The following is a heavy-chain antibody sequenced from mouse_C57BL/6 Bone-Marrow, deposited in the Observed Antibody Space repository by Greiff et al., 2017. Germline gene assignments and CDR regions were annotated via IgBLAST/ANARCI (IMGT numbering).Heavy chain of an antibody. V-gene: IGHV5-16*01. Sequence: EVMLVESEGGLVQPGSSMKLSCTASGFTFSDYYMAWVRQVPEKGLEWVANINYDGSSTYYLDSLKGRFFFSRANAKNILYLQMSSLKSEDTATYYCARNPITTVVGRYWYFDVWGTGTTVTVSS. CDR1: GFTFSDYY. J-gene: IGHJ1*03. CDR2: INYDGSST. D-gene: IGHD1-1*01. CDR3: ARNPITTVVGRYWYFDV.